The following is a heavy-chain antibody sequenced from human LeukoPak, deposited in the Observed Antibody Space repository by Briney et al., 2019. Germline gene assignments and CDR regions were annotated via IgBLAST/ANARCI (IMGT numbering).Heavy chain of an antibody. V-gene: IGHV3-30*02. J-gene: IGHJ4*02. CDR2: IRFGGSKT. D-gene: IGHD5-18*01. CDR1: GFTFRTYA. CDR3: ACGYTYGFEGC. Sequence: PGGSLRLSCAASGFTFRTYAMHWVRLAPGKGLEWVAFIRFGGSKTYYADSVKGRFTISRDNSKNTLYLQMNSLRAEDTAVYYCACGYTYGFEGCWGQGILVTVSS.